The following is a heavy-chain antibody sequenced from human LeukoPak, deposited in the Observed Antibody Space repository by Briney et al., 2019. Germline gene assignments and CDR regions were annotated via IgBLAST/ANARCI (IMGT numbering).Heavy chain of an antibody. CDR3: ARGGTGYIDY. CDR1: GDSISRNNW. Sequence: SETLSLTCVVSGDSISRNNWWSWVRQPPGKGLEWIGEIYHSGSANYNPSLKSRVTISVDKSKNQFSLKLSSVTAADTAVYYCARGGTGYIDYWGQGTLVTVSS. D-gene: IGHD6-25*01. CDR2: IYHSGSA. J-gene: IGHJ4*02. V-gene: IGHV4/OR15-8*01.